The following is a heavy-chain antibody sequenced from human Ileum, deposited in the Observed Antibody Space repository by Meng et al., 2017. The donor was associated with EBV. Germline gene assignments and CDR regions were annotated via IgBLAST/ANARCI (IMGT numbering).Heavy chain of an antibody. CDR2: INENGGTT. J-gene: IGHJ4*02. CDR1: GFTFSNYA. Sequence: GRVGGLGGGLVQPGGSLRLSCAASGFTFSNYALSWVRQAPGKGLVWISRINENGGTTTYADSVRGRFTISRDNTKNTLYLEMNNLRDDDTAVYFCSRDLAGPFDDWGQGTLVTVSS. V-gene: IGHV3-74*03. CDR3: SRDLAGPFDD.